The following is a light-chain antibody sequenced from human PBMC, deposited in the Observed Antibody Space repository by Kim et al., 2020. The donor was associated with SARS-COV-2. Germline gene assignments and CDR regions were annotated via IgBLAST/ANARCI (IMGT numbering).Light chain of an antibody. Sequence: SYELTQPLSVSVALGQTARITCGGNNIGSKNVHWYQQKPGQAPVLVIYRDGDRPSGIPERFSGSNSGNTATLTIGRAQAGDEADYYCQVWDSSPVIFGGGTQLTVL. CDR2: RDG. CDR1: NIGSKN. V-gene: IGLV3-9*01. J-gene: IGLJ2*01. CDR3: QVWDSSPVI.